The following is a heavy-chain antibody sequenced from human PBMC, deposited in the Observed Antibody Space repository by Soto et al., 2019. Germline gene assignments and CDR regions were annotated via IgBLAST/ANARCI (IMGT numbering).Heavy chain of an antibody. D-gene: IGHD3-3*01. CDR3: AADYDFWSGYYALDY. CDR2: LWYDGSNK. CDR1: GFTFSSYG. J-gene: IGHJ4*02. Sequence: QVQLVESGGGVVQPGRSLRLSCAASGFTFSSYGMHWVRQAPGKGLEWVAVLWYDGSNKYYADSVKGRFTISRDNSKNTLYLQMNSLRAEDTAVYYCAADYDFWSGYYALDYWGQGTLVTVSS. V-gene: IGHV3-33*01.